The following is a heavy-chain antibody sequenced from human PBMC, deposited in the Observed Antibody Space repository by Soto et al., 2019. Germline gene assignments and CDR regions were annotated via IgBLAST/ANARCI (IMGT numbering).Heavy chain of an antibody. CDR3: ARDGYCSGGRCYRRNDF. D-gene: IGHD2-15*01. CDR1: GFTFSGYW. Sequence: EVQLVESGGGLVQPGGSLRLSCAASGFTFSGYWMTWARQAPGKGLAWVAQIKDDGSEKFYVDSVKGRFTISRDNADNLLYLQMNSLRAEDTAVYFCARDGYCSGGRCYRRNDFWGQDTLVIVSS. V-gene: IGHV3-7*01. J-gene: IGHJ4*02. CDR2: IKDDGSEK.